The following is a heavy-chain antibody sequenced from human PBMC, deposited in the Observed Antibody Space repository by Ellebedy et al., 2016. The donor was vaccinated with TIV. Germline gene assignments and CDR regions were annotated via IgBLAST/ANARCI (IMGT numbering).Heavy chain of an antibody. Sequence: PGGSLRLSCAASGFTFNSYAMSWVRQAPGKGLEWVSAISGSGGSTYYADSVKGRFTISRDNSKNTLYLQMSSLRAEDTALYYCARDRINGIAVTSPGAYYFDYWGQGTLVTVSS. J-gene: IGHJ4*02. V-gene: IGHV3-23*01. CDR3: ARDRINGIAVTSPGAYYFDY. CDR2: ISGSGGST. CDR1: GFTFNSYA. D-gene: IGHD6-19*01.